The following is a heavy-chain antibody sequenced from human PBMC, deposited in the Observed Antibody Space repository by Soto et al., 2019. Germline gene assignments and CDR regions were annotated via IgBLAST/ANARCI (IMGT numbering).Heavy chain of an antibody. CDR2: INPNNGNT. Sequence: GVSVKVSCKASGYTFTSYGISWVRQAPGQGLEWMGWINPNNGNTNYAQKLQGRVTMTRNTSISTAYMELSSLRSEDTAVYYCARTLYGDNVDYWGQGTLVTSPQ. D-gene: IGHD4-17*01. CDR3: ARTLYGDNVDY. J-gene: IGHJ4*02. CDR1: GYTFTSYG. V-gene: IGHV1-18*01.